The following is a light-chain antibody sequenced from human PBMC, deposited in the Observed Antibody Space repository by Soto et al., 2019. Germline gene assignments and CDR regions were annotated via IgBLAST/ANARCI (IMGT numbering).Light chain of an antibody. Sequence: EIVLTQSPGTLSLSPGERATLSCRASQSVSSSYLAWYQQKPSQAPRLLIYGASSRATAIPDRFSGSGSGTDFILTISRLEPEDFAVYYCQQYGSSLFSFGPGTKVDIK. CDR2: GAS. V-gene: IGKV3-20*01. CDR1: QSVSSSY. CDR3: QQYGSSLFS. J-gene: IGKJ3*01.